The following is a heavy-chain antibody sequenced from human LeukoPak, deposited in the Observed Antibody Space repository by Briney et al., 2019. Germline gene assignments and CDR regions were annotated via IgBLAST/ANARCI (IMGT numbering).Heavy chain of an antibody. Sequence: SETLSFTCTVYGFSISSSTYYWRWIGQPPGKGLGWIGGIYSSGSSYYNPSLKSRVTISVDTSKNQFSLKLSSVTAADTAVYYCARHGADIVVVPSGSIMYWGQGTLVTVSS. CDR3: ARHGADIVVVPSGSIMY. V-gene: IGHV4-39*01. D-gene: IGHD2-2*01. J-gene: IGHJ4*02. CDR1: GFSISSSTYY. CDR2: IYSSGSS.